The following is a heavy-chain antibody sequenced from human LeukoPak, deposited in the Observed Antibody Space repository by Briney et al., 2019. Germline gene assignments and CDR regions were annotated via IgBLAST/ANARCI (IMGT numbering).Heavy chain of an antibody. D-gene: IGHD6-13*01. CDR1: GGSISSYY. J-gene: IGHJ5*02. Sequence: SETLSLTCTVSGGSISSYYWSWIRQPAGKGLEWIGRIYTSGSTNYNPSLKSRVTMSVDTSKNQFSLKLSSVTAADTAVYYCATRPDIAAAGPGWFDPWGQGTLVTVSS. CDR2: IYTSGST. V-gene: IGHV4-4*07. CDR3: ATRPDIAAAGPGWFDP.